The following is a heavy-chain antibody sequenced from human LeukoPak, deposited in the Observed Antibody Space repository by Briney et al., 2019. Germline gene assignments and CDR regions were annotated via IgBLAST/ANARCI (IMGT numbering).Heavy chain of an antibody. Sequence: GGSLRLSCAASGFTFSSYAMHWVRQAPGKGLEWVAVISYDGSNKYYADSVKGRFTISRDNSKNTLYLQMHSLRAEDTAVYYCARPYGSGSYYIQGVGYWGQGTLVTVSS. V-gene: IGHV3-30-3*01. J-gene: IGHJ4*02. CDR3: ARPYGSGSYYIQGVGY. CDR2: ISYDGSNK. CDR1: GFTFSSYA. D-gene: IGHD3-10*01.